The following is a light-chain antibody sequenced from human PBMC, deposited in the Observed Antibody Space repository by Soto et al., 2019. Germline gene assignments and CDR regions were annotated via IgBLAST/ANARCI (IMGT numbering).Light chain of an antibody. J-gene: IGLJ2*01. CDR3: SSFTTSSTVI. Sequence: QSALTQPPSVSGSPGQSVTISCTGASSDVGSYDHVSWYQQPPGTAPQLMIYEVSNQPSGVTDRFSASKSGNTASLTISGLQAEDDADYYCSSFTTSSTVIFGGGTQLTVL. V-gene: IGLV2-18*02. CDR1: SSDVGSYDH. CDR2: EVS.